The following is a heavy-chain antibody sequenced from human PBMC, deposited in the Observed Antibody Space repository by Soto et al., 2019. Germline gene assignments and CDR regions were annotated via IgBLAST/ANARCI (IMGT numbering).Heavy chain of an antibody. D-gene: IGHD3-22*01. V-gene: IGHV1-18*04. CDR1: GYTFTIYG. J-gene: IGHJ4*02. Sequence: QVQLVQSGAEVKKPGASVKVSCKASGYTFTIYGISWVRQAPGQGLEWMGWISGYNGNTDYAQNLQDRVTLTTDASTSSVYMELRSIRSDDTAVYYCARVDYYDSSGYYGYWDQGTLITVSS. CDR2: ISGYNGNT. CDR3: ARVDYYDSSGYYGY.